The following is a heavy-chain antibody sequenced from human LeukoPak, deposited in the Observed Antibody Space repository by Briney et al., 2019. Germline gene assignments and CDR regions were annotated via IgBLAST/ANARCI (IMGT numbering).Heavy chain of an antibody. CDR3: ASLSVTGTPDDY. J-gene: IGHJ4*02. CDR2: IYHTGGT. D-gene: IGHD6-19*01. CDR1: GGSMKSYY. V-gene: IGHV4-59*01. Sequence: SETLSLTCTVSGGSMKSYYWSWIRQPPGKGLEWIGYIYHTGGTNYSPSLKSRITISVDTSENTFSLKLRSVTAADTAVYYCASLSVTGTPDDYWGRGTLVSVSS.